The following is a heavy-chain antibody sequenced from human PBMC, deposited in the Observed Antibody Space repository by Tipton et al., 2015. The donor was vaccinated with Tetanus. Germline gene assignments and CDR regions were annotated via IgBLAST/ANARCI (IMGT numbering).Heavy chain of an antibody. J-gene: IGHJ6*03. CDR3: ARDVGRDYYDSSGYYMDV. V-gene: IGHV1-18*01. Sequence: QSGAEVKKPGASVKVSRKASGYTFTSYGISWVRQAPGQGLEWMGWISAYNGNTNYAQKLQGRVTMTTDTSTSTAYMELRSLRSDDTAVYYCARDVGRDYYDSSGYYMDVWGKGTTVTVSS. D-gene: IGHD3-22*01. CDR1: GYTFTSYG. CDR2: ISAYNGNT.